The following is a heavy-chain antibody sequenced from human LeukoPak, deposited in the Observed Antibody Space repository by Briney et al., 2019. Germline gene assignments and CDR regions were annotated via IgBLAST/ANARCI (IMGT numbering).Heavy chain of an antibody. Sequence: PGGSLRLSCAASGFTVSSNYMSWVRQAPGKGLEWASVIYSGGSTYYADSVKGRFTISRDNSKNTLYLQMNSLRAEDTAVYYCARVCGGDCFDAFDIWGQGTMVTVSS. CDR2: IYSGGST. CDR1: GFTVSSNY. D-gene: IGHD2-21*02. CDR3: ARVCGGDCFDAFDI. V-gene: IGHV3-66*02. J-gene: IGHJ3*02.